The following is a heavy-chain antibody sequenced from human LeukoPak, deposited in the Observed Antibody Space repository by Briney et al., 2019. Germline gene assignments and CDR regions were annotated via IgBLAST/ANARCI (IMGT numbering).Heavy chain of an antibody. D-gene: IGHD2-21*02. CDR1: GFTFSSYG. J-gene: IGHJ3*02. Sequence: PGGSLRLSCAASGFTFSSYGMHWVRQAPGKGLEWVAFIRYDGSNKYYADSVKGRFTISRDNSKNTLYLQMNSLRAEDTAVYYCARVSVVTANAFDIWGQGTMVTVSS. V-gene: IGHV3-30*02. CDR3: ARVSVVTANAFDI. CDR2: IRYDGSNK.